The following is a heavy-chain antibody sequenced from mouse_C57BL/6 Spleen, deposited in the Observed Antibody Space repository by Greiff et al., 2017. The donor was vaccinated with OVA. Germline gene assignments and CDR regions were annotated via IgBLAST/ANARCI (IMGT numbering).Heavy chain of an antibody. D-gene: IGHD4-1*01. CDR1: GFTFSSYA. CDR2: ISDGGSYT. J-gene: IGHJ2*01. V-gene: IGHV5-4*01. Sequence: EVQLVESGGGLVKPGGSLKLSCAASGFTFSSYAMSWVRQTPEKRLEWVATISDGGSYTYYPDNVKGRFTISRDNAKNNLYLQMSHLKSEDTAMYYCARDENWAFDYWGQGTTLTVSS. CDR3: ARDENWAFDY.